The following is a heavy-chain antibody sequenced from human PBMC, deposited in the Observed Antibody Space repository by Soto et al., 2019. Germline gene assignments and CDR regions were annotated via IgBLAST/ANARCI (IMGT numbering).Heavy chain of an antibody. D-gene: IGHD6-13*01. CDR3: AKDPAPIAAAGTFFDY. J-gene: IGHJ4*02. V-gene: IGHV3-30*18. Sequence: PGGSLRLSCAASGFTFSSYGMHWVRQAPGKGLEWVAVISYDGSNKYYADSVKGRFTISRDNSKNTLYLQMNSLRAEDTAVYYCAKDPAPIAAAGTFFDYWGQGTLVTASS. CDR1: GFTFSSYG. CDR2: ISYDGSNK.